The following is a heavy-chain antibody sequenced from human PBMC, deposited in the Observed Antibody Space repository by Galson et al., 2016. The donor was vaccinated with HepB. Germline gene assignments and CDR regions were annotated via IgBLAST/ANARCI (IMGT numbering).Heavy chain of an antibody. J-gene: IGHJ3*01. V-gene: IGHV3-48*04. CDR1: GFSFSRYS. CDR2: ISSTSSTL. Sequence: SLRLSCAASGFSFSRYSINWVRQSPGKGLEWISYISSTSSTLYYADSVKGRFTTSRDNAKNSLYLQMNNLRAEDTGLYYCARVIHSVDKCCFYYPLDVWGQGTMVTVSS. CDR3: ARVIHSVDKCCFYYPLDV. D-gene: IGHD5/OR15-5a*01.